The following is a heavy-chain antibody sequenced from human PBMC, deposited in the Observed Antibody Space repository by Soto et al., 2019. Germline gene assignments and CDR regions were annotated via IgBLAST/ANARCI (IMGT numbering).Heavy chain of an antibody. D-gene: IGHD6-6*01. CDR1: GYTFTSYY. V-gene: IGHV1-46*03. CDR3: ARVKAARTTANDAFDI. J-gene: IGHJ3*02. CDR2: INPSGGST. Sequence: ASVKVSCKASGYTFTSYYMHWVRQAPGQGLEWMGIINPSGGSTSYAQKFQGRVTMTRDTSTSTVYMELSSLRSEDTAVYYCARVKAARTTANDAFDIWGQGTMVTGSS.